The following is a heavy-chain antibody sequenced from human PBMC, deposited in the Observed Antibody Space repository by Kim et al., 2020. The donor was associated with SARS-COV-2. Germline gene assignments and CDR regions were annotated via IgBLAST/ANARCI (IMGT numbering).Heavy chain of an antibody. D-gene: IGHD3-22*01. CDR2: ISYDGSNK. CDR1: GFTFSSYG. J-gene: IGHJ4*02. V-gene: IGHV3-30*18. CDR3: AKDDSDYYDSSGYPIY. Sequence: GGSLRLSCAASGFTFSSYGMHWVRQAPGKGLEWVAVISYDGSNKYYADSVKGRFTISRDNSKNTLYLQMNSLRAEDTAVYYCAKDDSDYYDSSGYPIYWGQGTLVTVSS.